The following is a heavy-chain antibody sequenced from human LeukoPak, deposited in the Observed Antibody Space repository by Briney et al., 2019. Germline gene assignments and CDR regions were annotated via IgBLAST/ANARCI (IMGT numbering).Heavy chain of an antibody. Sequence: GGSLRLSCAASGFTFSNYWMSWVRQAPGKGLEWVSAISGNSIATYYADSVKGRFTISRDNSKNTLYLQMNSLRAEDTALYYCAKAGPYYFDYWGQGTLVTVSS. CDR2: ISGNSIAT. V-gene: IGHV3-23*01. CDR3: AKAGPYYFDY. CDR1: GFTFSNYW. J-gene: IGHJ4*02.